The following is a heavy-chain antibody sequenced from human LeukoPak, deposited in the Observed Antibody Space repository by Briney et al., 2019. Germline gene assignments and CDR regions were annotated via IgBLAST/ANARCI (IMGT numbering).Heavy chain of an antibody. D-gene: IGHD3-10*01. CDR1: GFTFDDYG. CDR3: ARGYGSGEDGDY. CDR2: INWNGGST. J-gene: IGHJ4*02. Sequence: GGSLRLSCAASGFTFDDYGMSWVRQAPGKGLEWVSGINWNGGSTGYADSLKGRFTISRDNAKNSLYLQMNSLRAEDTALYYCARGYGSGEDGDYWGQGTLVTVSS. V-gene: IGHV3-20*04.